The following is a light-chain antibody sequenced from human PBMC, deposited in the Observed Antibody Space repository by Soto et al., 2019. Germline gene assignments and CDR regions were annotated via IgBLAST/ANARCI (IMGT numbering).Light chain of an antibody. CDR1: SSDVGGYNY. V-gene: IGLV2-14*01. CDR2: DVS. CDR3: SSYTSSSTFYV. J-gene: IGLJ1*01. Sequence: QSVLTQPASVSGSPGQSITISCTGTSSDVGGYNYVSWYQQHPDKAPKPMIYDVSNRPSGVSNRFSGSKSGNTASLTISGLQAEDEADYYCSSYTSSSTFYVFGTGTKLTVL.